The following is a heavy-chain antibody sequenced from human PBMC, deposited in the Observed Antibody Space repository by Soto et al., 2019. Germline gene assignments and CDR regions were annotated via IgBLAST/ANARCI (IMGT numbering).Heavy chain of an antibody. CDR3: ARDVRYYGSGSYSYYFDY. J-gene: IGHJ4*02. Sequence: ASVKVSCKASGYTFTGYYMHWVRQAPGQGLEWMGWINPNSGGTNYAQKFQGWVTMTRDTSISTAYMELSRLRSDDTAVYYCARDVRYYGSGSYSYYFDYWGQGTLVTVS. V-gene: IGHV1-2*04. CDR1: GYTFTGYY. D-gene: IGHD3-10*01. CDR2: INPNSGGT.